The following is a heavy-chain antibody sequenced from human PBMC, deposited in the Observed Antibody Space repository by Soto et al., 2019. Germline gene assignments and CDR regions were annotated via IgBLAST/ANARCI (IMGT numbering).Heavy chain of an antibody. CDR1: GFTFRSYV. J-gene: IGHJ4*02. V-gene: IGHV3-30*19. CDR2: TSYDGSNK. D-gene: IGHD3-16*01. CDR3: ARWGTTGGLDV. Sequence: QVQLVESGGGVIQPGASLRLSCVGSGFTFRSYVIHWVRQAPGKGLEWVALTSYDGSNKYYDDSVKGRFTISRDNSRNTVDLHMDSLRLEDTALYYCARWGTTGGLDVWGQGTLVSVSS.